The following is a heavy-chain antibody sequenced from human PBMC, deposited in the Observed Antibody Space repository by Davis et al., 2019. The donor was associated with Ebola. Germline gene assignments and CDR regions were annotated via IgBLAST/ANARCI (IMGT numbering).Heavy chain of an antibody. Sequence: GESLKISCAASGFTFSSYSMNWVRQAPGKGLEWVSYISSSSSTIYYADSVKGRFTISRDNAKNSLYLQMNSLRAEDTAVYYCARDVGYYYDSSGYAAFDYWGQGTLVTVSS. CDR2: ISSSSSTI. J-gene: IGHJ4*02. CDR1: GFTFSSYS. V-gene: IGHV3-48*04. D-gene: IGHD3-22*01. CDR3: ARDVGYYYDSSGYAAFDY.